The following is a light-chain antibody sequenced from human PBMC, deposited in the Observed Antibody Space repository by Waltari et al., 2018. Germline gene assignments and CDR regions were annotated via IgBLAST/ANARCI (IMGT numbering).Light chain of an antibody. J-gene: IGLJ2*01. Sequence: SSELTQYLAVSVALGQTVSITSKGDSFRSSYSNWYQQKPGQAPVLVIYGKSNRPSGIPDRFSGSSSGNTASLTITGAQAEDEADYYCNSRDSSGNHLVFGGGTKLTVL. CDR2: GKS. V-gene: IGLV3-19*01. CDR1: SFRSSY. CDR3: NSRDSSGNHLV.